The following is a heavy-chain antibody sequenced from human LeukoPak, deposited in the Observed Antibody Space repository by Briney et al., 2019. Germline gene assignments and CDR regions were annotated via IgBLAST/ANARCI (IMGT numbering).Heavy chain of an antibody. D-gene: IGHD3-10*01. V-gene: IGHV3-30*18. CDR3: AKEFYGSGSHPVDY. CDR1: GFTFSSYG. Sequence: GGSLRLSCAASGFTFSSYGMHWVRQAPGKGLEWVAVISYDGSNKYHADSVKGRFTISRDNSKNTLYLQMNSLRAEDTAVYYCAKEFYGSGSHPVDYWGQGTLVTVSS. CDR2: ISYDGSNK. J-gene: IGHJ4*02.